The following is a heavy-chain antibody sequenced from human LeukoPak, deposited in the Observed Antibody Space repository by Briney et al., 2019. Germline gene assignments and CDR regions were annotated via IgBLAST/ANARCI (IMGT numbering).Heavy chain of an antibody. CDR1: GYTFAGYY. CDR2: IDPNSGGT. Sequence: GSVKVSCKASGYTFAGYYMYWVRQAPGQGLEWMGWIDPNSGGTNYAQKFQGRVTMARDTSISTAFMELSGLTSDDTAVYYCARDWNQGTYYFDYWGQGTLVTVSS. J-gene: IGHJ4*02. D-gene: IGHD1-14*01. CDR3: ARDWNQGTYYFDY. V-gene: IGHV1-2*02.